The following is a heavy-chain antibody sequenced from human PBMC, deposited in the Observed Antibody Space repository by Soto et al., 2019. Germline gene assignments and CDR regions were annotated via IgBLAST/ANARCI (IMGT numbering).Heavy chain of an antibody. CDR1: GFTFSNAW. Sequence: GGSLRLSCAASGFTFSNAWMSWVRQAPGKGLEWVGRIKSKTDGGTTDYAAPVKGRFTISRDDSKNTLYLQMNSLKTEDTAVYYCTTALLWFGGPDYYGMDVWGQGTTVTV. CDR2: IKSKTDGGTT. J-gene: IGHJ6*02. V-gene: IGHV3-15*01. D-gene: IGHD3-10*01. CDR3: TTALLWFGGPDYYGMDV.